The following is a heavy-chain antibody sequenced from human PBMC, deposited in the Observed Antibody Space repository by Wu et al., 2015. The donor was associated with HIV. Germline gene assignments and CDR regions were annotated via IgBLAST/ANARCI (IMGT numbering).Heavy chain of an antibody. CDR1: GGTFSSYA. CDR3: ASGSAARFGVVPHAFDI. Sequence: QVQLVQSGAEVKKPGSSVKVSCKASGGTFSSYAISWVRQAPGQGLEWMGGIIPIFGTANYAQKFQGRVTITADESTSTAYMELSSLRSEDTAVYYCASGSAARFGVVPHAFDIWGQGTMVTVSS. CDR2: IIPIFGTA. V-gene: IGHV1-69*12. D-gene: IGHD3-3*01. J-gene: IGHJ3*02.